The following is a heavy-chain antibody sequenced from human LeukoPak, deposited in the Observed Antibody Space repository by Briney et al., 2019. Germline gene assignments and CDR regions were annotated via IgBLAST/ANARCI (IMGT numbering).Heavy chain of an antibody. CDR2: VTDGGTT. CDR1: GFTVNTAR. Sequence: GGSLRLSCAASGFTVNTARMSWVRQAPGKGLEWVGRVTDGGTTEYAAPVKGRFTISRDDSKNTLYLQMSGLKSEDTGVYYCTTDNVRGVWGQGILVTVSS. CDR3: TTDNVRGV. V-gene: IGHV3-15*01. D-gene: IGHD3-10*01. J-gene: IGHJ4*02.